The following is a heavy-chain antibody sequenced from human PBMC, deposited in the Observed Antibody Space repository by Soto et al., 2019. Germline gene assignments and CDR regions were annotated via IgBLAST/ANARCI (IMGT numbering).Heavy chain of an antibody. CDR2: IYHSGSS. J-gene: IGHJ4*02. V-gene: IGHV4-38-2*01. CDR1: GYSISSGYY. CDR3: ARTLSGFTYGSRQFYFDY. Sequence: SETLSLTCAVSGYSISSGYYWGWIRQPPGKGLEWIGNIYHSGSSYYNPSLKSRVTISVDTSKNQFSLKLSSVTAADTAVYYCARTLSGFTYGSRQFYFDYWGQGTLVTVSS. D-gene: IGHD5-18*01.